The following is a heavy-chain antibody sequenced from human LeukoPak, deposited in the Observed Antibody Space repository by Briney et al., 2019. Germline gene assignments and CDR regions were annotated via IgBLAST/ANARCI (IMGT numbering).Heavy chain of an antibody. J-gene: IGHJ6*02. V-gene: IGHV4-59*01. CDR2: IYYSGST. CDR3: ARERANYYGMDV. CDR1: GVSISSYY. D-gene: IGHD1-26*01. Sequence: SETLSLTCTVSGVSISSYYWSWIRQPPGKGLEWIGYIYYSGSTNYNPSLKSRVTISVDTSKNQFSLKLSSVTAADTAVYYCARERANYYGMDVWGQGTTVTVSS.